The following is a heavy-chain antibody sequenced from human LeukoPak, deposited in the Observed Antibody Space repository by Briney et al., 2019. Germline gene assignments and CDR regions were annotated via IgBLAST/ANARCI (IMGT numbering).Heavy chain of an antibody. V-gene: IGHV1-3*01. Sequence: ASVKVSCKASGYTFTSYAMHWVRQAPGQRLEWMGWINAGNGNTKYSQKFQGRVTITRDTSASTAYMELSSLRSEDTAVYYCARARGRPALYYDYVWGSYRPCFDYWGQGTLVTVSS. D-gene: IGHD3-16*02. CDR3: ARARGRPALYYDYVWGSYRPCFDY. J-gene: IGHJ4*02. CDR1: GYTFTSYA. CDR2: INAGNGNT.